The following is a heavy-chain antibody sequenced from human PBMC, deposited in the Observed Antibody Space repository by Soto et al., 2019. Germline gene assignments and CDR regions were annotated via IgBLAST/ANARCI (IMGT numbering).Heavy chain of an antibody. Sequence: PGGSLRLSCAASGFTFSDYYMSWIRQAPGKGLEWISYISSGGGSTINYADSVKGRFTISRDNAKKSLFLQINTLRAEDTAVYYCARVRGYYDSSGFDYWGQGTLVTVSS. CDR3: ARVRGYYDSSGFDY. CDR1: GFTFSDYY. J-gene: IGHJ4*02. D-gene: IGHD3-22*01. V-gene: IGHV3-11*01. CDR2: ISSGGGSTI.